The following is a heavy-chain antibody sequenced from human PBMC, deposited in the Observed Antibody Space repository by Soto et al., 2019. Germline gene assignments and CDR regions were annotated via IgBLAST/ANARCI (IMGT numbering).Heavy chain of an antibody. CDR3: ASPIRGYSGYDLWYFDY. CDR2: IIPIVGTA. V-gene: IGHV1-69*01. D-gene: IGHD5-12*01. CDR1: GGTFSSYA. J-gene: IGHJ4*02. Sequence: QVPLVQSGAEVKKPGSSVKVSCKASGGTFSSYAISWVRQAPGQGREWMGGIIPIVGTANYAQKFQGRVTITADESTSPAYMELRSLRSEDTAVYYCASPIRGYSGYDLWYFDYWGQGTLVTVSS.